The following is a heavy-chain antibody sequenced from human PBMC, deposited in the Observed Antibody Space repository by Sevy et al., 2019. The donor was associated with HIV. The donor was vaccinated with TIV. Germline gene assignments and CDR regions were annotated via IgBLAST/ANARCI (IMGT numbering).Heavy chain of an antibody. V-gene: IGHV3-7*03. CDR3: AGEETKGKANHGDRPNYFDY. Sequence: GGSLRLSCAASGFTFSSYGMSWVRQAPGKGLEWVANIKQDGSEKYYVDSVKGRFTISRDNAKNSLYMQMNSQRAKDTAVYYGAGEETKGKANHGDRPNYFDYWGQGTLVTVSS. CDR2: IKQDGSEK. J-gene: IGHJ4*02. CDR1: GFTFSSYG. D-gene: IGHD7-27*01.